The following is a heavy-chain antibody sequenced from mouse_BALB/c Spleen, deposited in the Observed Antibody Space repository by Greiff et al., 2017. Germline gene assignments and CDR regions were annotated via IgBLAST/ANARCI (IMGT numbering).Heavy chain of an antibody. V-gene: IGHV1-15*01. CDR3: TRRGTVVATDYAMDY. D-gene: IGHD1-1*01. CDR1: GYTFTDYE. J-gene: IGHJ4*01. Sequence: QVQLQQSGAELVRPGASVTLSCKASGYTFTDYEMHWVKQTPVHGLEWIGAIDPETGGTAYNQKFKGKATLTADKSSSTAYMELRSLTSEDSAVYYCTRRGTVVATDYAMDYWGQGTSVTVSS. CDR2: IDPETGGT.